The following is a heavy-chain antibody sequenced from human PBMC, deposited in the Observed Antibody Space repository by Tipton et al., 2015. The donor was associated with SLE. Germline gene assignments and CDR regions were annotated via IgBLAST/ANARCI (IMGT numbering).Heavy chain of an antibody. CDR2: ISAYNGNT. CDR1: GYTFTSYG. Sequence: QPVQSGPEVKKPGASVKVSCKASGYTFTSYGISWVRQAPGQGLEWMGWISAYNGNTNYAQKLQGRVTMTTDTSTSTAYMELSSLRSEDTAVFYCARSYGGNPGGELDYWGQGTLVTVSS. V-gene: IGHV1-18*01. CDR3: ARSYGGNPGGELDY. D-gene: IGHD4-23*01. J-gene: IGHJ4*02.